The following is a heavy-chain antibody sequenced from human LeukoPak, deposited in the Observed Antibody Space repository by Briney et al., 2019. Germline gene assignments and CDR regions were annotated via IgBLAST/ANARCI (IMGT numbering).Heavy chain of an antibody. J-gene: IGHJ5*02. Sequence: SETLSLTCTVSGGSISSYYWSWIRQPAGKGLEWIGRIYTSGSTNYNPSLKSRVTMSVDTSKNQFSLKLSSVIAADTAVYYCARDFSSGWRRNWFDPWGQGTLVTVSS. CDR1: GGSISSYY. CDR2: IYTSGST. CDR3: ARDFSSGWRRNWFDP. D-gene: IGHD6-19*01. V-gene: IGHV4-4*07.